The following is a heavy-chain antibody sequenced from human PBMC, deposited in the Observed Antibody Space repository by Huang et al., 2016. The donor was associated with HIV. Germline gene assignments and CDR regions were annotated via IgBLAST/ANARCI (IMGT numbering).Heavy chain of an antibody. J-gene: IGHJ2*01. CDR3: ARNHDFWRGRMFAISYFDV. CDR1: GGSINTGRYY. D-gene: IGHD3-3*01. CDR2: LYDIRKM. V-gene: IGHV4-39*01. Sequence: QMRFQESGPGLVKPSGTLSLTCNVSGGSINTGRYYWGWIRQPPGKGLEWVGSLYDIRKMHYDPSLKGRLTMSADTSKNQFSLNLSSVTAADTAIYYCARNHDFWRGRMFAISYFDVWGRGTLVTVAS.